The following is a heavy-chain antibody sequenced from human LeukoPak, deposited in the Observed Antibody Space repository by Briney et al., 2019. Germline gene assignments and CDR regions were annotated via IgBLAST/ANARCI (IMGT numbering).Heavy chain of an antibody. Sequence: PGGSLRLSCAASGCTFSNAWMSWVRQAPGQGLEWVGRIKSKTDGGTTDYAAPVKGRFTISSDDSKNTLYLQMNSLQTEDTAVYYCTTDPPPAGTLHWFDPWGQGTLVTVSS. CDR2: IKSKTDGGTT. CDR1: GCTFSNAW. D-gene: IGHD2-2*01. CDR3: TTDPPPAGTLHWFDP. V-gene: IGHV3-15*01. J-gene: IGHJ5*02.